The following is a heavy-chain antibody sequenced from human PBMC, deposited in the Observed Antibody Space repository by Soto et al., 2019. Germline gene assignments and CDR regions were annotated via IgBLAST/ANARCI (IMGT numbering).Heavy chain of an antibody. Sequence: SVKVSCKASGFTFTSSAVQWVRQARGQRLEWIGWIVVGSGNTNYAQKFQERVTITRDMSTSTAYMELSSLRSEDTAVYYCAASQLEWLLWDPDYSGQGTRVPVS. CDR3: AASQLEWLLWDPDY. V-gene: IGHV1-58*01. CDR1: GFTFTSSA. CDR2: IVVGSGNT. D-gene: IGHD3-3*01. J-gene: IGHJ4*02.